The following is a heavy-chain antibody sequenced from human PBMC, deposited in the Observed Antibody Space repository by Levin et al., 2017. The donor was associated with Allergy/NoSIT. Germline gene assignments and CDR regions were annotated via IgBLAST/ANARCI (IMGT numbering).Heavy chain of an antibody. Sequence: GESLKISCAASGFTFSSYGMHWVRQAPGKGLEWVAVIWYDGSNKYYADSVKGRFTISIDNSKNTLYLQMNSLRAEDTAVYYCAREREDGMDVWGQGTTVTVSS. V-gene: IGHV3-33*01. J-gene: IGHJ6*02. CDR1: GFTFSSYG. D-gene: IGHD1-26*01. CDR3: AREREDGMDV. CDR2: IWYDGSNK.